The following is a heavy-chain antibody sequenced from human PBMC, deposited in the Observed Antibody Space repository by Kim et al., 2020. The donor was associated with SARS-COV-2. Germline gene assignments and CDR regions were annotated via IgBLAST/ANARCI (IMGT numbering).Heavy chain of an antibody. D-gene: IGHD5-12*01. CDR3: AKDPSYRHDYYYYGMDV. CDR1: GFTFGDYA. Sequence: GGSLRLSCAASGFTFGDYAMHWVRQAPGKGLEWVSGISWNRGSIAYADSVKGRFTISRDNAKNSLYLQMNSLRAEDTALYYCAKDPSYRHDYYYYGMDVWGQGTTVTVSS. J-gene: IGHJ6*02. V-gene: IGHV3-9*01. CDR2: ISWNRGSI.